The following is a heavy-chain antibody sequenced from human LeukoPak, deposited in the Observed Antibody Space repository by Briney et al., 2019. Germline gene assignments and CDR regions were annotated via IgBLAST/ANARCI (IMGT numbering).Heavy chain of an antibody. CDR2: ISCSGGST. CDR3: AKFLPTHIVVANYYFDY. V-gene: IGHV3-23*01. D-gene: IGHD2-21*01. Sequence: GGSLRLSCAASGFTFSSYAMSWVRQAPGKGLEWVSAISCSGGSTYYADSVKGRFTISRDNSKNTLYLQMNSLRAEDTAVYYCAKFLPTHIVVANYYFDYWGQGTLVTVSS. J-gene: IGHJ4*02. CDR1: GFTFSSYA.